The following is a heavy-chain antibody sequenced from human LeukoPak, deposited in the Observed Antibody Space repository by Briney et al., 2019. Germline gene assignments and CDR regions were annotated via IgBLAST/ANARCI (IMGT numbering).Heavy chain of an antibody. CDR3: AREPTDLWGLGNYYYMDV. V-gene: IGHV3-74*01. D-gene: IGHD3-16*01. J-gene: IGHJ6*03. Sequence: GGSLRLSCAASGFTFSSYWMHWVRQAPGKGLVWVSRINTDGSSTSYADSVKGRFTISRDNAKNTPYLQMNSLRAEDTAVYYCAREPTDLWGLGNYYYMDVWGKGTTVTVSS. CDR1: GFTFSSYW. CDR2: INTDGSST.